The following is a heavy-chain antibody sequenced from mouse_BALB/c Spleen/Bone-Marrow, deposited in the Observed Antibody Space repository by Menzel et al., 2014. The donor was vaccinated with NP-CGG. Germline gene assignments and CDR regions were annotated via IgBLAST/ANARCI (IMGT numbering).Heavy chain of an antibody. J-gene: IGHJ3*01. CDR2: INPSNGGT. CDR3: TRGDDYDEEFAY. V-gene: IGHV1S81*02. CDR1: DYTFTSYY. D-gene: IGHD2-4*01. Sequence: QVHVKQSGAELVKPGASVKLSCKASDYTFTSYYMYWVKQRPGQGLEWIGGINPSNGGTNFNEKFKSKATLTVDKSSSTAYMQLSSLTSEDSAVYYCTRGDDYDEEFAYWGQGTLVTVSA.